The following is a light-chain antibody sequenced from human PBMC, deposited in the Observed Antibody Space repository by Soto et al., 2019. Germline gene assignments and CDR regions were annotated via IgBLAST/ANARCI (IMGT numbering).Light chain of an antibody. CDR2: SAS. J-gene: IGKJ5*01. V-gene: IGKV1-13*02. CDR3: QQFNSYPHT. CDR1: QGISSA. Sequence: AIQLTQSPSSLSASVGDRVTITCRTSQGISSALAWFQQKPGKAPKLLIYSASSLESGVPSRFSGSGSGTEFSLTISSLQPEDFATYFCQQFNSYPHTFGQGTRLEIK.